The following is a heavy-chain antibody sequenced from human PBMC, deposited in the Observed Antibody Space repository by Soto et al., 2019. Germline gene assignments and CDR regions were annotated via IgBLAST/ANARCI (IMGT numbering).Heavy chain of an antibody. CDR2: IIPIFGTA. D-gene: IGHD3-22*01. V-gene: IGHV1-69*01. CDR1: GGTFSSYA. J-gene: IGHJ4*02. Sequence: QVQLVQSGAEVKKPGSSVKVSCKASGGTFSSYAISWVRQAPGQGLEWMGGIIPIFGTANYAQKFQGRVTITADESASTAYMELSSLRSEDTAVYYCARILEDYYDSSGYYYTFDYWGQGTLVTVSS. CDR3: ARILEDYYDSSGYYYTFDY.